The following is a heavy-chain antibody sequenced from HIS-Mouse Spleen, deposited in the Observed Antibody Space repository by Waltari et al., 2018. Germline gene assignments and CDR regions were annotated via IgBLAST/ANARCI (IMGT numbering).Heavy chain of an antibody. CDR1: GYTFTSYD. D-gene: IGHD6-13*01. CDR2: LNPNSCNT. Sequence: QVQLVQSGAEVKKPGASVKVSCKASGYTFTSYDINWVRQATGQGLEWMGWLNPNSCNTGYAQKFQGRVTMTRNTSISTAYMELSSLRSEDTAVYYCARGQGSSSWYYYYYYGMDVWGQGTTVTVSS. V-gene: IGHV1-8*01. J-gene: IGHJ6*02. CDR3: ARGQGSSSWYYYYYYGMDV.